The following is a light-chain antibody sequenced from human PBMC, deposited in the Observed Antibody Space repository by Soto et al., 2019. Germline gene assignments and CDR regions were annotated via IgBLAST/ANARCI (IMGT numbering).Light chain of an antibody. V-gene: IGKV1-5*03. CDR2: KAS. J-gene: IGKJ2*01. Sequence: DIQMTQSPSTLSASVGDTVTITCRGSQSLSDWLAWYQQKPGQAPKLLIHKASTLESGVPSRFSCSGSGTEFNLTISNLQPDDFATFYCQQYDRFPYTFGQGTKLELK. CDR3: QQYDRFPYT. CDR1: QSLSDW.